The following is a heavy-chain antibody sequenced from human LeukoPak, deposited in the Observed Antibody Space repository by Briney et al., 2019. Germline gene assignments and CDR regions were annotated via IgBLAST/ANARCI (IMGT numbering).Heavy chain of an antibody. V-gene: IGHV4-31*03. CDR1: GGSIRTSGNY. CDR2: IYYSGTT. J-gene: IGHJ4*02. D-gene: IGHD5-18*01. Sequence: SQTLSLTCTVSGGSIRTSGNYWSWIRHHPGKGLEWMGCIYYSGTTYDSPSLKSRLTVSVDTSKDQFFLDLTSVTAADTAVYYCARHRSGAYSYGVLDYWGQGTLVTVSS. CDR3: ARHRSGAYSYGVLDY.